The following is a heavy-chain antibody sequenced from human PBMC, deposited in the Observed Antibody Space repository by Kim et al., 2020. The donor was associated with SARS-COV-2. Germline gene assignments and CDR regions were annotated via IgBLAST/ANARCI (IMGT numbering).Heavy chain of an antibody. CDR2: INPSGGST. D-gene: IGHD5-12*01. Sequence: ASVKVSCKASGYTFTSYYMHWVRQAPGQGLEWMGIINPSGGSTSYAQKFQGRVTMTRDTSTSTVYMELSSLRSEDTAVYYCARDKPRYSGYVGHTGPQSDGMDVWGQGTTVTVSS. CDR3: ARDKPRYSGYVGHTGPQSDGMDV. CDR1: GYTFTSYY. V-gene: IGHV1-46*01. J-gene: IGHJ6*02.